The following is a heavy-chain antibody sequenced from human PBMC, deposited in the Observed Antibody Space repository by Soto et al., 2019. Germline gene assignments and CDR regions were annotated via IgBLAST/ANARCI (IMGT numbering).Heavy chain of an antibody. V-gene: IGHV1-18*01. CDR2: ISAYNGNT. D-gene: IGHD2-2*01. CDR3: RVVPAARGPYYFDY. CDR1: GYTFTSYG. J-gene: IGHJ4*02. Sequence: ASVKVSCKASGYTFTSYGISWVRQAPGQGLEWMGWISAYNGNTNYAQKLQGRVTMTTDTSTSTAYMELRSLRSDDTAVYYCRVVPAARGPYYFDYWGQGTLVTVSS.